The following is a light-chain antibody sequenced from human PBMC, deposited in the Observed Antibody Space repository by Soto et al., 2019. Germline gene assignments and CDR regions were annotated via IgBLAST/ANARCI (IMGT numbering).Light chain of an antibody. J-gene: IGKJ2*01. CDR1: ESISRDY. Sequence: IVLRQSPATRSLSPGQRATLSCRASESISRDYLAWYQQRLGQAPRLLIYGASSGATGIPDRFSGSGSGTDFTLTISRLEPEDFAIYYCQQYGGVPYTFGPGTKVDIK. V-gene: IGKV3-20*01. CDR3: QQYGGVPYT. CDR2: GAS.